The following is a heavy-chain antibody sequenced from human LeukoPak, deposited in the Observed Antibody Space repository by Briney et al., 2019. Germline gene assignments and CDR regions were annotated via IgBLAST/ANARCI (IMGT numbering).Heavy chain of an antibody. CDR1: GGSISSGSYY. J-gene: IGHJ4*02. D-gene: IGHD5-18*01. CDR2: IYTSGST. Sequence: SETLSLTCTVSGGSISSGSYYWSWIRQPAGKGLEWIGRIYTSGSTNYNPSLKSRVTISVDTSKNQFSLTLSSVTAADTAVYYCARDGYLAVDYWGQGTLVTVSS. V-gene: IGHV4-61*02. CDR3: ARDGYLAVDY.